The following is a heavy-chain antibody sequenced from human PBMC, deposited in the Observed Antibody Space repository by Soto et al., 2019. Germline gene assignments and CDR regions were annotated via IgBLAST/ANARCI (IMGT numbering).Heavy chain of an antibody. Sequence: SETLSLTCTVSGGSISSYYWSWIRQPPGKGLEWIGYIYYSGSTNYNPSLKSRVTISVDTSKNQFSLKLSSVTAADTAVYYCARGVRDFWSGSDYYYYMDVWGKGTTVTVSS. D-gene: IGHD3-3*01. J-gene: IGHJ6*03. CDR3: ARGVRDFWSGSDYYYYMDV. V-gene: IGHV4-59*01. CDR1: GGSISSYY. CDR2: IYYSGST.